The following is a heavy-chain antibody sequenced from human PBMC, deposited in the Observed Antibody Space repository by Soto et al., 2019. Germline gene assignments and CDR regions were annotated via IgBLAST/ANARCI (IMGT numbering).Heavy chain of an antibody. D-gene: IGHD5-12*01. CDR2: INPNSGGT. CDR3: AKTSMRGYSGYDLDY. CDR1: GYTFTGFY. Sequence: RASVKVSGKASGYTFTGFYLHWVRQAPGQGLEWMGYINPNSGGTNYPQKFQGRVTMTRDTSSSTAYMELSRLTSDDTAVYYCAKTSMRGYSGYDLDYWGQGTLVTVSS. V-gene: IGHV1-2*02. J-gene: IGHJ4*02.